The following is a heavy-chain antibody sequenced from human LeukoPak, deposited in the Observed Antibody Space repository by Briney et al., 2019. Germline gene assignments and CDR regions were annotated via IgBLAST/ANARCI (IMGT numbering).Heavy chain of an antibody. J-gene: IGHJ5*02. CDR1: GGSISSGVSY. CDR3: ARGHCSTTSCYTDWFDP. Sequence: SETLSLTCTVSGGSISSGVSYWTWIRQHPGKGLEWIGYIYYSGSTYYNPSLKSRVTISVETSKKQFSLNLSSVTAADTAVYYCARGHCSTTSCYTDWFDPWGQGTMVTVSS. CDR2: IYYSGST. D-gene: IGHD2-2*01. V-gene: IGHV4-31*03.